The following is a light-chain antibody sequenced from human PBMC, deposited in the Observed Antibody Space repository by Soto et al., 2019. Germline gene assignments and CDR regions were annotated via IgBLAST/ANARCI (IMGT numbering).Light chain of an antibody. CDR1: SSDVGNYNS. V-gene: IGLV2-8*01. J-gene: IGLJ2*01. CDR2: DVS. CDR3: SSYAGTKNVV. Sequence: QSALTQPPSASGSPGQSVTISRTGTSSDVGNYNSVSWYQQHPGKVPKLMIYDVSRRPSGVPDRFSGSKSGNTASLTVSGLQADDEADYYCSSYAGTKNVVFGGGTKVTVL.